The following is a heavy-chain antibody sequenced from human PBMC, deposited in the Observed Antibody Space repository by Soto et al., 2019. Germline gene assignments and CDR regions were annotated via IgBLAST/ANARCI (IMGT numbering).Heavy chain of an antibody. V-gene: IGHV4-34*01. CDR3: ARGYFSGTRRETGAYYGMDV. CDR1: GGSFSGYY. D-gene: IGHD2-15*01. CDR2: INHSGST. Sequence: KPSETLSLTCAVYGGSFSGYYWSWIRQPPGKGLEWIGEINHSGSTNYNPSLKSRVTISVDTSKNQFSLKLSSVTAADTAVYYCARGYFSGTRRETGAYYGMDVWGQGTTVTVSS. J-gene: IGHJ6*02.